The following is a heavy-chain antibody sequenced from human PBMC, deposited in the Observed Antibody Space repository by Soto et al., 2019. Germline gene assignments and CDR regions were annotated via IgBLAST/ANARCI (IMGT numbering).Heavy chain of an antibody. CDR1: GLPFSSFG. CDR3: TSGGPVDY. CDR2: IKADGSEK. Sequence: GGSLRLSCAASGLPFSSFGMAWVRQAPGTGLEWVANIKADGSEKHYVDSVRGRFTISRDNAENSLYLQMSSLSAEDTAVYYCTSGGPVDYFGPGTLVTVSS. J-gene: IGHJ4*02. D-gene: IGHD3-16*01. V-gene: IGHV3-7*05.